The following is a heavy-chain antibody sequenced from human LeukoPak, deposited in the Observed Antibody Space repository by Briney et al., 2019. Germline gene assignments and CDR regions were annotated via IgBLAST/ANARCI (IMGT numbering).Heavy chain of an antibody. CDR1: GYSISSGYY. V-gene: IGHV4-38-2*02. Sequence: PSETLSLTCTVSGYSISSGYYWGWIRQPPGKGLEWIGSIYHSGSTYYNPSLKSRVTISVDTSKNQFSLKLSSVTAADTAVYYCARGFAAAGTSYFDYWGQGTLVTVSS. D-gene: IGHD6-13*01. J-gene: IGHJ4*02. CDR2: IYHSGST. CDR3: ARGFAAAGTSYFDY.